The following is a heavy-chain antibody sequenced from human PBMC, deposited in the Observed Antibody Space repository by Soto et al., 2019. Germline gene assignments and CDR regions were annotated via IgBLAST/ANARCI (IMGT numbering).Heavy chain of an antibody. Sequence: QVQLVQSGAEVKKPGSSVKVSCKASGGTFSSYAISWVRQAPGQGLEWMGGIIPIFGTANYAQKFQGRVTITEDESTSRAYMELSSLRSEDTAVYYCARANGDQYYYYYYGMDVWGQGTTVSVSS. V-gene: IGHV1-69*01. D-gene: IGHD4-17*01. CDR3: ARANGDQYYYYYYGMDV. J-gene: IGHJ6*02. CDR1: GGTFSSYA. CDR2: IIPIFGTA.